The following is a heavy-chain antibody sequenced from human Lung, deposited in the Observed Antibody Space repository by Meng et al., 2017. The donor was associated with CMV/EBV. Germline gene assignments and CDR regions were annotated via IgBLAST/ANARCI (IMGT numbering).Heavy chain of an antibody. CDR2: ISSSSSYI. D-gene: IGHD2-2*01. V-gene: IGHV3-21*01. CDR1: GFTFSSYS. Sequence: GESXKISCAASGFTFSSYSMNWVRQAPGKGLEWVSSISSSSSYIYYADSVKGRFTISRDNAKNSLYLQMNSLRAEDTAVYYCARGCSSTSCYSDAFEIWGQRTIVTVSS. CDR3: ARGCSSTSCYSDAFEI. J-gene: IGHJ3*02.